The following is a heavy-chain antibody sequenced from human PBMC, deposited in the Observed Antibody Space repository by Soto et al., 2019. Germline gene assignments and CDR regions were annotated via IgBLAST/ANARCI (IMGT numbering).Heavy chain of an antibody. J-gene: IGHJ4*02. Sequence: SETLSLTCTVSGGSISSGGYYWSWIRQHPGKGLEWIGYIYYSGSTYYNPSLKSRVTVSVDTSKNQFSLKLSSVTAADTAVYYCAREGPIWFGELSHNDYFDYWGQGTLVTVSS. CDR3: AREGPIWFGELSHNDYFDY. CDR2: IYYSGST. V-gene: IGHV4-31*03. CDR1: GGSISSGGYY. D-gene: IGHD3-10*01.